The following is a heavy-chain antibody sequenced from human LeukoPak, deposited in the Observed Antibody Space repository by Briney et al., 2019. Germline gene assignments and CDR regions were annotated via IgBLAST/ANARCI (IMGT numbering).Heavy chain of an antibody. CDR1: GFTFDDYA. Sequence: GRSLRLSCAASGFTFDDYAMHWVRQAPGKGLEWVSGISWNSGSIGYADSVKGRFTISRDNAKNTLYLQMNSLRAEDTAVYYCTRGYYGSRVDYWGQGTLVTVSS. V-gene: IGHV3-9*01. CDR3: TRGYYGSRVDY. CDR2: ISWNSGSI. D-gene: IGHD3-16*01. J-gene: IGHJ4*02.